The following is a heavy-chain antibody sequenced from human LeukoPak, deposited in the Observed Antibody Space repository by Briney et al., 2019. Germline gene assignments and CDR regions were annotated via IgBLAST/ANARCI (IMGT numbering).Heavy chain of an antibody. CDR1: GFTFSNAW. J-gene: IGHJ4*02. CDR2: IKSKTAGGAT. Sequence: PGGSLRLPCAASGFTFSNAWMNWVRQAPGKGLEWVGRIKSKTAGGATDYAAPVKGRFIISRDDSKNTLYLQMNSLKTEDTAVYYCTTDYGDYVFRSDCWGQGTLVTVSS. D-gene: IGHD4-17*01. CDR3: TTDYGDYVFRSDC. V-gene: IGHV3-15*01.